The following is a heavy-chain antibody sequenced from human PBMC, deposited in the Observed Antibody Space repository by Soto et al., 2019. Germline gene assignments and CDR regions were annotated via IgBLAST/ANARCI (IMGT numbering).Heavy chain of an antibody. CDR3: ARDAIAARPHYFYYYYMDV. J-gene: IGHJ6*03. Sequence: PGGSLRLSCAASGFTVSSNYMSWVRQAPGKGLEWVSVIYSGGSTYYADSVKGRFTISRDNSKNTLYLQMNSLRAEDTAVYYCARDAIAARPHYFYYYYMDVWGKGTTVTVSS. CDR2: IYSGGST. CDR1: GFTVSSNY. V-gene: IGHV3-66*01. D-gene: IGHD6-6*01.